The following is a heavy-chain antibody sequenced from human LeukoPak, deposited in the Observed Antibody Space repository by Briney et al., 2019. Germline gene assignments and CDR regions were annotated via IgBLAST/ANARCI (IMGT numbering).Heavy chain of an antibody. V-gene: IGHV1-2*02. J-gene: IGHJ5*02. D-gene: IGHD4-17*01. CDR3: ARECDTVPPRHNWFDP. CDR2: INPNSGGT. CDR1: GYTFTCYY. Sequence: ASVKVSCKASGYTFTCYYIDWVRQAPGQGLEWMGWINPNSGGTNYAQKFQGRVTMTRDTSISTAYMELSRLRSDDTAVYYCARECDTVPPRHNWFDPWGQGTLVTVSS.